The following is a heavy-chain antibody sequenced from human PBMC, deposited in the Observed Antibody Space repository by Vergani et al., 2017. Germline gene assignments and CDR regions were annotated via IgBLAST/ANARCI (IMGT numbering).Heavy chain of an antibody. CDR3: ARRVSYDNGWFGELIQTNWFDP. Sequence: QLQLQESGPGLVKPSATLSLTCSVSGASIRSSNYYWGWIRQPPGKGLEWIASIYYSGSTYYNPSLKSRVTISVDTSKNQFSLKLSSVTAADTAVYYCARRVSYDNGWFGELIQTNWFDPWGQGTLVTVSS. V-gene: IGHV4-39*01. D-gene: IGHD3-10*01. CDR2: IYYSGST. CDR1: GASIRSSNYY. J-gene: IGHJ5*02.